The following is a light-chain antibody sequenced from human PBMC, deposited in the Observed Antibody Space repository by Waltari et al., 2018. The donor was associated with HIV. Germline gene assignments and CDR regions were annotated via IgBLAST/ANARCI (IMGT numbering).Light chain of an antibody. CDR3: QQTYNSLT. Sequence: LNWYQQKPGKAPNLLIYAASSLHSGVPSRFSGSGSGTDFTLTITSLQPEDFATYYCQQTYNSLTFGGGTKVAI. CDR2: AAS. V-gene: IGKV1-39*01. J-gene: IGKJ4*01.